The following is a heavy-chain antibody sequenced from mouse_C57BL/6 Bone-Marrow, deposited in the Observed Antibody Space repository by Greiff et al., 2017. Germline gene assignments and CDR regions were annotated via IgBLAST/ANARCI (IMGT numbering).Heavy chain of an antibody. CDR3: RLTDYSSGQYYFDY. CDR1: GYTFTSYG. Sequence: HVQLQQSGAELARPGASVKLSCKASGYTFTSYGISWVKQTPGQGLEWIGEIYPRSGNTYYTEKFKGKATLTADKSSSTAYMELRSLTSEDSAVYFGRLTDYSSGQYYFDYWGQGTTLTVSS. D-gene: IGHD1-1*01. J-gene: IGHJ2*01. CDR2: IYPRSGNT. V-gene: IGHV1-81*01.